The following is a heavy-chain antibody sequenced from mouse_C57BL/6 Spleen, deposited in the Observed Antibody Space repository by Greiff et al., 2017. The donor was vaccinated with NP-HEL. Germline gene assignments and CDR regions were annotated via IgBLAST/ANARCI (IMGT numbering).Heavy chain of an antibody. CDR2: IDPENGDT. J-gene: IGHJ3*01. CDR3: TTDYYGSAWFAY. D-gene: IGHD1-1*01. CDR1: GFNIKDDY. V-gene: IGHV14-4*01. Sequence: EVQGVESGAELVRPGASVKLSCTASGFNIKDDYMHWVKQRPEQGLEWIGWIDPENGDTEYASKFQGKATITADTSSNTAYLQLSSLTSEDTAVYYCTTDYYGSAWFAYWGQGTLVTVSA.